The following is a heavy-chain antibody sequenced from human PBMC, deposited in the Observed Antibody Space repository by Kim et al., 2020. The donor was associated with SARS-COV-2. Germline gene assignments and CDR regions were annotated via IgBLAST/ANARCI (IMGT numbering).Heavy chain of an antibody. CDR1: GGSVSSGSYY. CDR2: IYYSGST. J-gene: IGHJ4*02. Sequence: SETLSLTCTVSGGSVSSGSYYWSWIRQPPGKGLEWIGYIYYSGSTNYNPSLKSRVTISVDTSKNQFSLKLSSVTAADTAVYYCALLSRYDFWSGYSYGEYWGQGTLVTVSS. V-gene: IGHV4-61*01. CDR3: ALLSRYDFWSGYSYGEY. D-gene: IGHD3-3*01.